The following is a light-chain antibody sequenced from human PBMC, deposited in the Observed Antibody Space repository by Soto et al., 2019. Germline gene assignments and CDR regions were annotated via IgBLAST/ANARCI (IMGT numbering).Light chain of an antibody. J-gene: IGLJ2*01. CDR3: QSYDSSLSGSK. CDR1: SSNIGAGYD. CDR2: GNS. Sequence: QSVLTQPPSVSGAPGQRVTISCTGSSSNIGAGYDVHWYQQLPGTAPKLLIYGNSNRPSGVPDRCSGSKSGTSASLAITGLQAEDEADYYCQSYDSSLSGSKFGGGTKLTVL. V-gene: IGLV1-40*01.